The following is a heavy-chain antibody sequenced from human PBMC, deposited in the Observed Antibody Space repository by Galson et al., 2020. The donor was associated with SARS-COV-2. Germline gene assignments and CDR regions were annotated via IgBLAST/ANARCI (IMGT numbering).Heavy chain of an antibody. J-gene: IGHJ6*02. Sequence: APETLSLTCTVSGGSISSSSYYWGWIRQPPGKGLEWIGSIYYSGSTYYNPSLKSRVTISVDTSKNQFSLKLSSVTAADTAVYYCARDRSVVITTRYYYYGMDVWGQGTTVTVSS. CDR2: IYYSGST. CDR1: GGSISSSSYY. CDR3: ARDRSVVITTRYYYYGMDV. V-gene: IGHV4-39*07. D-gene: IGHD3-22*01.